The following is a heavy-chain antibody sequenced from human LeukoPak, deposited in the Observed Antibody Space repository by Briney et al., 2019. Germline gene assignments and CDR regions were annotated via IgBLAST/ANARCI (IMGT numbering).Heavy chain of an antibody. V-gene: IGHV3-48*01. CDR3: ARGHCGTSCYGAGDAFEI. CDR1: GFTFSTYN. J-gene: IGHJ3*02. Sequence: PGGSLRLSCAASGFTFSTYNMNWVRQTPGKGLEWVSYISSSSSTVFYADSVKGRFTISRDNAKNSLYLQMNSLRAEDTAVYYCARGHCGTSCYGAGDAFEIWGQGTMVTVSS. CDR2: ISSSSSTV. D-gene: IGHD2-2*01.